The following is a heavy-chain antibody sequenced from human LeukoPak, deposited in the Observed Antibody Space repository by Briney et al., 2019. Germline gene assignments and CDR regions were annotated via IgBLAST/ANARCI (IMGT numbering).Heavy chain of an antibody. CDR1: GFTLSEIS. Sequence: ASVKVSCKVSGFTLSEISIHWVRQAPGKGLEWMGGFDPEDGETIYAQNFQDRVTMTEDTSTDTAYMELSSLRSEDTAVYYCARQPTAMPNYYYYYMDVWGKGTTVTISS. D-gene: IGHD2-2*01. CDR3: ARQPTAMPNYYYYYMDV. CDR2: FDPEDGET. V-gene: IGHV1-24*01. J-gene: IGHJ6*03.